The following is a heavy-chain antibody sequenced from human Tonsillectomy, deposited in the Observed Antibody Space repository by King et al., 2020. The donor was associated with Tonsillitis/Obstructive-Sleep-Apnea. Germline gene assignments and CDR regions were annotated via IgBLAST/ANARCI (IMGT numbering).Heavy chain of an antibody. CDR3: ARGYSSNGGMDV. Sequence: HVQLQESGPGLVKPSETLSLTCTVSGGSVSSYHWSWIRQPPGKGLEWIGYIYDSGSTNYKSSLKSRFTISVDTSKNQFSLKLSSVTAADTAVYYCARGYSSNGGMDVWGQGTTVTVSS. D-gene: IGHD2-15*01. CDR2: IYDSGST. CDR1: GGSVSSYH. J-gene: IGHJ6*02. V-gene: IGHV4-59*02.